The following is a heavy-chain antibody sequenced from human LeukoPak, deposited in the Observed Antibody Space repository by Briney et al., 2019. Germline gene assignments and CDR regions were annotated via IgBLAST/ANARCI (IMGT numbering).Heavy chain of an antibody. CDR1: GGSISSSSYY. Sequence: SETLSLTCTVSGGSISSSSYYWGWIRQPPGKGLEWIGTIYYSGSTYYNPSLNSRLTISVDTSKNQFSLKLRSATAADTAVYYCARLTGYYYTLYNYYFDYWGQGTLVTVSS. CDR2: IYYSGST. J-gene: IGHJ4*02. CDR3: ARLTGYYYTLYNYYFDY. V-gene: IGHV4-39*01. D-gene: IGHD3-22*01.